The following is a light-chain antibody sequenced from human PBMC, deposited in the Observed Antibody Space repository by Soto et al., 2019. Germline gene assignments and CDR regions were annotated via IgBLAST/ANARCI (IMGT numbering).Light chain of an antibody. CDR1: QSISTS. Sequence: DIQMTQSPSTLSAFVGDRVTITCRASQSISTSLAWYQQKPGKAPKLLIYLASTLQSGVPTRFSGSGSATEFTLSINSLQPDDFATYYCQQYGSYSRTFGQGTKV. CDR2: LAS. V-gene: IGKV1-5*03. J-gene: IGKJ1*01. CDR3: QQYGSYSRT.